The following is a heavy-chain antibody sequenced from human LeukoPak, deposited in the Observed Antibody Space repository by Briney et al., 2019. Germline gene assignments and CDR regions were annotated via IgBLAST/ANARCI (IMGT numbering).Heavy chain of an antibody. J-gene: IGHJ5*02. D-gene: IGHD2-2*02. Sequence: PGGSLRLSCAASGFTFSSYWMSWVRQAPGKGLEWVANIKQDGSEKYYVDSVKGRFTISRDNAKNSLYLQMNSLRAEDTAVYYCARDRKDDIVVVPAAIWGVNWFDPWGQGTLVTVPS. CDR3: ARDRKDDIVVVPAAIWGVNWFDP. CDR1: GFTFSSYW. CDR2: IKQDGSEK. V-gene: IGHV3-7*01.